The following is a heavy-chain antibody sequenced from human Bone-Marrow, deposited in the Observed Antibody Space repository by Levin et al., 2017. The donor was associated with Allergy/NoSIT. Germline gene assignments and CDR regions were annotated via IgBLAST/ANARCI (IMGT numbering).Heavy chain of an antibody. CDR3: ATSPVWGFRQSFDL. J-gene: IGHJ4*02. CDR2: INPNGGAT. CDR1: GYTFTDHN. D-gene: IGHD3-16*01. V-gene: IGHV1-2*02. Sequence: ASVKVSCKASGYTFTDHNMHWVRQAPGQGLEWMGWINPNGGATKYAQKFQGRVTMTRDASITTAYLEVASLRSDDTAVYFCATSPVWGFRQSFDLWGQGTLVTVSS.